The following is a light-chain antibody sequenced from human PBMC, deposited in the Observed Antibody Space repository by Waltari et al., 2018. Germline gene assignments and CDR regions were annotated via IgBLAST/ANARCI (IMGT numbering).Light chain of an antibody. CDR3: QQRSNWPALT. V-gene: IGKV3D-11*02. CDR2: DAS. Sequence: EIVLTQSPATLSLSPGERATLSCRASQSVSSYLAWYQQKPGQAPRLLIYDASNRATGISARFSGSGPGTDFTLTISSLEPEDFAVYYCQQRSNWPALTFGGGTKVEIK. J-gene: IGKJ4*01. CDR1: QSVSSY.